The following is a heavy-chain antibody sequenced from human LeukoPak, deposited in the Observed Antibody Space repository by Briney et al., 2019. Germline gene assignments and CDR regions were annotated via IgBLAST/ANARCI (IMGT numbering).Heavy chain of an antibody. CDR1: GGSIINGGYY. CDR2: IHYSGYT. D-gene: IGHD1-14*01. V-gene: IGHV4-31*03. CDR3: AREVSTNFDL. J-gene: IGHJ4*02. Sequence: SETLSLTCTVSGGSIINGGYYWSWLRQHPGKGLEWIGNIHYSGYTYYNPSLRSRLTISVDTSKKQFSLKLTSVTAADTAVYYCAREVSTNFDLWGQGTQVTVSS.